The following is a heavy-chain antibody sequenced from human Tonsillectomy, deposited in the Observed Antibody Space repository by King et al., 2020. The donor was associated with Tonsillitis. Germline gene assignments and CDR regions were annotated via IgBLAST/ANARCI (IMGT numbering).Heavy chain of an antibody. CDR2: IWYDGSNK. D-gene: IGHD3-10*01. CDR1: GFTFSSYG. V-gene: IGHV3-33*01. Sequence: VQLVESGGGVVQPGRSLRLSCAASGFTFSSYGMYWVRQAPGKGLEWVAVIWYDGSNKYYADSVKGRFTISRDNSKNTLYLQMNSLRAEDTAVYYCARLGFGELLGYYGMDVWGQGTTVTVSS. J-gene: IGHJ6*02. CDR3: ARLGFGELLGYYGMDV.